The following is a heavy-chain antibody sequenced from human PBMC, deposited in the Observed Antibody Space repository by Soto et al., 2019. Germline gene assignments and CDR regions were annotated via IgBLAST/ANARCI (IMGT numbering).Heavy chain of an antibody. V-gene: IGHV1-18*01. CDR1: GYTFTIYG. CDR2: ISPDNGNT. J-gene: IGHJ6*02. CDR3: ARALGYSGYGGMDV. Sequence: VASVKVSCKASGYTFTIYGINWVRQAPGQGLEWMGWISPDNGNTNYAQKLQGRVTMTTDTSTSTAYMELRSLRSDDTAVYYCARALGYSGYGGMDVWGQGTTVTVSS. D-gene: IGHD5-12*01.